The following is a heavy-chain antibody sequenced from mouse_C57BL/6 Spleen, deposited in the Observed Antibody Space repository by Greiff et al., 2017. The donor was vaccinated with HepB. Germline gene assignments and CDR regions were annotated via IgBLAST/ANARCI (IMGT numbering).Heavy chain of an antibody. CDR3: ARGGNGLGAMDY. CDR1: GYTFTSYW. Sequence: QVHVKQPGAELVKPGASVKLSCKASGYTFTSYWMQWVKQRPGQGLEWIGEIDPSDSYTNYNQKFKGNATLTVDTSSSTAYMQLSSLTSEDSAVYYCARGGNGLGAMDYWGQGTSVTVSS. V-gene: IGHV1-50*01. D-gene: IGHD1-1*02. J-gene: IGHJ4*01. CDR2: IDPSDSYT.